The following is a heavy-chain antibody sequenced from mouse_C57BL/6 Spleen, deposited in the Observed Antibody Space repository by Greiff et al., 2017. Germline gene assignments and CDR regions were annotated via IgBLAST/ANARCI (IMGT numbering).Heavy chain of an antibody. D-gene: IGHD1-1*01. CDR3: ARDSSHWYFDV. J-gene: IGHJ1*03. CDR1: GYSITSGYY. Sequence: EVQLVESGPGLVKPSQSLSLTCSVTGYSITSGYYWNWIRQFPGNKLEWMGYISYDGSNNYNPSLKNRISITRDTSKNQFFLKLNSVTTEDTATYYCARDSSHWYFDVWGTGTTVTVSS. V-gene: IGHV3-6*01. CDR2: ISYDGSN.